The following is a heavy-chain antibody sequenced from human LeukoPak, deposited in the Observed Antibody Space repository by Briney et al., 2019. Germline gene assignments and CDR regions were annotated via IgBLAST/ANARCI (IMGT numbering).Heavy chain of an antibody. CDR3: ARVPKVQQYYYFDY. Sequence: ASVKVSCKASGYTFTGYYMHWVRQAPGQGLEWMGWINPNSGGTNYAQKFQGRVTMTRDTSISTAYMELSRLRSDDTAVYYCARVPKVQQYYYFDYWDQGTLVTVS. J-gene: IGHJ4*02. V-gene: IGHV1-2*02. CDR2: INPNSGGT. CDR1: GYTFTGYY. D-gene: IGHD2/OR15-2a*01.